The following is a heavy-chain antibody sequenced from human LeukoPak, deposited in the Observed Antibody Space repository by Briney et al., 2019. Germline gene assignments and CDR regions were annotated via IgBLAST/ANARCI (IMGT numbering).Heavy chain of an antibody. D-gene: IGHD2/OR15-2a*01. Sequence: PGGSLRLSCAASGFTFTTYPMSWVRQAPGKGLEWVSAISASGGGTYYADSVKGRFTISRDNSKNTLYLQMNSLRAEDTAVYYCAKSSTISLDFDYWGQGTLVTVSS. CDR3: AKSSTISLDFDY. CDR1: GFTFTTYP. V-gene: IGHV3-23*01. J-gene: IGHJ4*02. CDR2: ISASGGGT.